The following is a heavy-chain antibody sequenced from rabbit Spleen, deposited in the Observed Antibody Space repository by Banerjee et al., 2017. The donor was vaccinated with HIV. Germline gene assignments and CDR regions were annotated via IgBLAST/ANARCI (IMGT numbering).Heavy chain of an antibody. V-gene: IGHV1S45*01. CDR2: IEVGSSDFS. J-gene: IGHJ6*01. D-gene: IGHD8-1*01. Sequence: QEQLEESGGGLVKPEGSLTLTCKASGVSFSFSSYMWWVRQAPGKGLEWIACIEVGSSDFSYFANWAKGRFTISKTSSTTVTLQMTSLTVADTATYFCARDTGRSFSSYGMDLWGQGTLVTVS. CDR1: GVSFSFSSY. CDR3: ARDTGRSFSSYGMDL.